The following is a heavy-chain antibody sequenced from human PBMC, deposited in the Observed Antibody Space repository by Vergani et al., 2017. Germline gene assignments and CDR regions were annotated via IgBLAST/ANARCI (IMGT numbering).Heavy chain of an antibody. Sequence: QVQLQESGPGLVKPSGTLSLTCAVSGGSISSSNWWSWVRQPPGKGLEWIGEIYHSGSTNYNPSLKSRVTISVDKSKNQFSLKLSSVTAADTAVYYCARTCYGDYNYYYYYMDVWGKGTTVTVSS. J-gene: IGHJ6*03. CDR1: GGSISSSNW. V-gene: IGHV4-4*02. CDR3: ARTCYGDYNYYYYYMDV. CDR2: IYHSGST. D-gene: IGHD4-17*01.